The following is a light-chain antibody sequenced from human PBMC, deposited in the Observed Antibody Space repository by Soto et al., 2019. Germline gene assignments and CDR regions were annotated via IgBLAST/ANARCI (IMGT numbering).Light chain of an antibody. CDR2: KAS. Sequence: DIQMTQSPSTLSASVGDRVTITCRASQSSSSWLAWYQQKPGKAPKLLIYKASSLESGVPSRFSGSGSGTEFTLTISSLQPDDFATYYCQQYNSYLLTFGGGTKVESK. V-gene: IGKV1-5*03. J-gene: IGKJ4*01. CDR3: QQYNSYLLT. CDR1: QSSSSW.